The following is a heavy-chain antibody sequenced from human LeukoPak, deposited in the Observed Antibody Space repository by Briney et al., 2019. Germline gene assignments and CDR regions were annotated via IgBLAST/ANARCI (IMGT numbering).Heavy chain of an antibody. CDR1: GYSFTSYW. Sequence: GESLKISCQGSGYSFTSYWIGWVRQLPGKGLEWMGIIYPGDSDTRYSPSFQCQVTISADKSISTAYLQWSSLKASDTAMYYCAQGQWLVPGAFDIWGQGTMVTVSS. D-gene: IGHD6-19*01. CDR3: AQGQWLVPGAFDI. J-gene: IGHJ3*02. V-gene: IGHV5-51*01. CDR2: IYPGDSDT.